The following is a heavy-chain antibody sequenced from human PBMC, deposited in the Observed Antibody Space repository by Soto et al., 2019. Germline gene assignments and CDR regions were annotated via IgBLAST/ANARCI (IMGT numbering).Heavy chain of an antibody. V-gene: IGHV5-51*01. CDR1: GHNFTSYW. Sequence: LKISCKGSGHNFTSYWVDWVRQVPGKGLEWMGIIYSGDSDTTYSPSFQGQVTISADKSIRTAYLQWSSLKASDTSMYYCARRGLHWTYMDVWGQGTTVTVSS. J-gene: IGHJ6*02. D-gene: IGHD3-16*01. CDR3: ARRGLHWTYMDV. CDR2: IYSGDSDT.